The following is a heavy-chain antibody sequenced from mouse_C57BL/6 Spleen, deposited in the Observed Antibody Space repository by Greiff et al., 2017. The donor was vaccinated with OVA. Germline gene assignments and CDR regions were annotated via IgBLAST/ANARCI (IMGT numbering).Heavy chain of an antibody. V-gene: IGHV1-54*01. D-gene: IGHD2-14*01. CDR3: ARRRGNYYAMDY. J-gene: IGHJ4*01. CDR1: GYAFTNYL. CDR2: INPGSGGT. Sequence: VKRVESGAELVRPGTSVKVSCKASGYAFTNYLIEWVKQRPGQGLEWIGVINPGSGGTNYNEKFKGKATLTAAKSSSTAYMQLSSLTSEDSAVYFCARRRGNYYAMDYWGQGTSVTVSS.